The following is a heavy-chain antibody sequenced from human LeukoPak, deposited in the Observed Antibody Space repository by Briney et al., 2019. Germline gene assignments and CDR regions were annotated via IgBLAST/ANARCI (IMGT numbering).Heavy chain of an antibody. CDR1: GSIFTSYW. D-gene: IGHD2-15*01. CDR2: IYPGDSDT. Sequence: PGASLKISCKFSGSIFTSYWIGWVRQLPGKGLEWMGSIYPGDSDTRYSPSFQGQVTISADKSIRTAYLQWSSLKASDTAMYYCARAGVVAMDWFDRWGQGTLVTVSS. CDR3: ARAGVVAMDWFDR. V-gene: IGHV5-51*01. J-gene: IGHJ5*02.